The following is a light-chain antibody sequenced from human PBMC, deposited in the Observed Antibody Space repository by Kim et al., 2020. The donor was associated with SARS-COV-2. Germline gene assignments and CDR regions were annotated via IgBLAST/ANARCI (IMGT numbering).Light chain of an antibody. V-gene: IGKV1-17*01. J-gene: IGKJ5*01. CDR1: QDFGND. Sequence: AAVGDGVTITCRARQDFGNDLVWYPQKTERAPKRLIYCASSVQSGVPSRFCGSRSGTDYTLTISSVQREDFATYFCRQHSTYPITFGQGTRLEIK. CDR2: CAS. CDR3: RQHSTYPIT.